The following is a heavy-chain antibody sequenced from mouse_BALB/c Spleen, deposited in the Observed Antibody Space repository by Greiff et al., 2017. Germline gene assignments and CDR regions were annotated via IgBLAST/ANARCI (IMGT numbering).Heavy chain of an antibody. V-gene: IGHV14-3*02. CDR1: GFNIKDTY. CDR3: APITTVLYYARDY. D-gene: IGHD2-4*01. J-gene: IGHJ4*01. Sequence: VQLQQSGAELVKPGASVKLSCTASGFNIKDTYMHWVKQRPEQGLEWIGRIDPANGNTKYDTKFQGKATITADTSSNTVYLQLSSLTSEDTAVYYCAPITTVLYYARDYWGQGTSVTVSS. CDR2: IDPANGNT.